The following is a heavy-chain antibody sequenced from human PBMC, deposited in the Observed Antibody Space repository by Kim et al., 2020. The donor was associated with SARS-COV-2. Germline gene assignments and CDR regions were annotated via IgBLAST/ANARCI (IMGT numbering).Heavy chain of an antibody. Sequence: GESLKISCKGSGYSFTSYWIGWVRQMPGKGLEWMGIIYPGDSDTRYSPSFQGQVTISADKSISTAYLQWSSLKASDTAMYYCARAADTYSNHYYYYGMDVWGQGTTVTVSS. CDR3: ARAADTYSNHYYYYGMDV. CDR1: GYSFTSYW. CDR2: IYPGDSDT. D-gene: IGHD4-4*01. V-gene: IGHV5-51*01. J-gene: IGHJ6*02.